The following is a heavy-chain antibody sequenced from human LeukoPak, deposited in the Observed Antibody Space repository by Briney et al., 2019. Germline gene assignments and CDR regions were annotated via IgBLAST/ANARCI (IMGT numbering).Heavy chain of an antibody. D-gene: IGHD1-26*01. CDR1: GGSISSYY. Sequence: PSETLSLTCTVSGGSISSYYWSWIRQPPGKGLEWIGYIYTSGSTNYNPFLKSRVTISVDTSKNQFSLKLSSVTAADTAVYYCARLISGNYYYYYMDVWGKGTTVTVSS. CDR2: IYTSGST. J-gene: IGHJ6*03. V-gene: IGHV4-4*09. CDR3: ARLISGNYYYYYMDV.